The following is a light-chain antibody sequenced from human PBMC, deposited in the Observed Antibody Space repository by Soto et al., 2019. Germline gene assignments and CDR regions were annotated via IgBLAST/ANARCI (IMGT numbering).Light chain of an antibody. Sequence: ELVLTQSPGTLSLSPGQRATLSCRASQSVSSNFLAWYQQKPGQAPRLLIFDASNRATGIPDRFSGNGSGTDFTLTISRLEPEDFAVYYCQQYGSSPRTFGQGTKVDIK. J-gene: IGKJ1*01. CDR3: QQYGSSPRT. V-gene: IGKV3-20*01. CDR1: QSVSSNF. CDR2: DAS.